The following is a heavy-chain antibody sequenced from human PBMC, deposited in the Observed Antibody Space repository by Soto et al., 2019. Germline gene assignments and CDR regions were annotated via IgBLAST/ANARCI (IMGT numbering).Heavy chain of an antibody. D-gene: IGHD3-10*01. CDR3: AKQRADYGSGADTFYFDS. CDR1: GGTFSNYA. J-gene: IGHJ4*02. CDR2: LSGSGGTT. V-gene: IGHV3-23*01. Sequence: GGSLGLSCRVSGGTFSNYAMNWVRQAPGKGLEWVSSLSGSGGTTYYADSVKGRFIISRDNYKNTLYLLRNSLRAEDTALYYCAKQRADYGSGADTFYFDSWGQGALVTVSS.